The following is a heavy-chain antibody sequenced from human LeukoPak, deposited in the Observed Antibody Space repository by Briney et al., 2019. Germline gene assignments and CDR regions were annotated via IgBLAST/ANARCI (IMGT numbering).Heavy chain of an antibody. D-gene: IGHD6-13*01. CDR3: ARSLAAGTYFEH. CDR2: IGTAGDT. J-gene: IGHJ4*02. Sequence: GGSLRLSCAASGFTFSTYDMHWVRQVIGKGLEWVSGIGTAGDTYYPGSVKGRFTISRENAKNSLYLQMNSLRAGDTAVYYCARSLAAGTYFEHWGQGTLVTVSS. V-gene: IGHV3-13*01. CDR1: GFTFSTYD.